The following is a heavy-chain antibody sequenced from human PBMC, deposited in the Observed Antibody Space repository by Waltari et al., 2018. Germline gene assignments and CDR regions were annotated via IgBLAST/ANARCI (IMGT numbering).Heavy chain of an antibody. Sequence: QVQLVQSGAEVKKPGASVKVSCKASGYTFTGYYMHWVRQAPGQGLEWMGRINPNSGGTNYAQKFQGRVTMTRDTSISTAYMELSRLRSDDTAVYYCARSLSLYDFWSGYWPPDYWGQGTLVTVSS. CDR1: GYTFTGYY. CDR2: INPNSGGT. CDR3: ARSLSLYDFWSGYWPPDY. V-gene: IGHV1-2*06. D-gene: IGHD3-3*01. J-gene: IGHJ4*02.